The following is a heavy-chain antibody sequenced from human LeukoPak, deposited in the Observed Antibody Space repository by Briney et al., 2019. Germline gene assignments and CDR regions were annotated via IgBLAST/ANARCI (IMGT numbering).Heavy chain of an antibody. CDR2: IEQDGSEK. Sequence: GGSLRLSCAASGFSFSNYWMSWVRQAPGKGLEWVANIEQDGSEKYYVDSMEGRFTISRDNAKNSLYLQMNSLRAEDTAVYYCATEVWPGNTGWHLFDSWGQGTLVTVSS. CDR1: GFSFSNYW. D-gene: IGHD1-14*01. CDR3: ATEVWPGNTGWHLFDS. J-gene: IGHJ4*02. V-gene: IGHV3-7*01.